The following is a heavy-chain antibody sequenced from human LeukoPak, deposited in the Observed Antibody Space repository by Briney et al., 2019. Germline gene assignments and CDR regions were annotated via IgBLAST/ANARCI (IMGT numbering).Heavy chain of an antibody. CDR3: ARDSSGSLDY. D-gene: IGHD1-26*01. V-gene: IGHV3-43*01. CDR2: FSWNAYST. J-gene: IGHJ4*02. Sequence: GGSLRLSCAASGFTFDDYGMSWVRQAPGKGLEWVSVFSWNAYSTSYGDSVKGRFTISRDNNKDSLYLQMNSLRTEDTAFYYCARDSSGSLDYWGQGTLVTVSS. CDR1: GFTFDDYG.